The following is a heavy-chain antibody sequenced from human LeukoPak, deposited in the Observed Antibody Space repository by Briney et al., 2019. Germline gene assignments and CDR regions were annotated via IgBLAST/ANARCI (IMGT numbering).Heavy chain of an antibody. V-gene: IGHV3-21*01. Sequence: XGGSLRLSCAASGFTFSSYTMNWVRQAPGKGLEWVSSISTPSYKYYSDSLKGRFTISRDNAKNSLYLQMNSLRAEDTAVYYCARDTYGSGNEVAFDIWGQGTMVTVSP. CDR2: ISTPSYK. CDR3: ARDTYGSGNEVAFDI. D-gene: IGHD3-10*01. CDR1: GFTFSSYT. J-gene: IGHJ3*02.